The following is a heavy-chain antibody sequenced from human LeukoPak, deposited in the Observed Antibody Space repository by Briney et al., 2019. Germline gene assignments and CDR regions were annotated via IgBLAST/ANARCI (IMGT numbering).Heavy chain of an antibody. J-gene: IGHJ4*02. CDR1: GGSISRGGYY. V-gene: IGHV4-31*03. CDR3: ARGLRYFDWLLSHYFDY. Sequence: SETLSLTCTVSGGSISRGGYYWSWIRQHPGKGLEWIGYIYYSGSTYYNPSLKSRVTISVDTSKNQFSLKLSSVTAADTAVYYCARGLRYFDWLLSHYFDYWGQGTLVTVS. D-gene: IGHD3-9*01. CDR2: IYYSGST.